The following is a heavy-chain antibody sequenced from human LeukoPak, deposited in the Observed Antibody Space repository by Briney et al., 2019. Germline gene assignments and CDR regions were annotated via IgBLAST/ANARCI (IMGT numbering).Heavy chain of an antibody. Sequence: GGSLRLSCAASGFTFSTACINWVRQAPGKGLEGVGRIKSKTDGGTTDYTAPVKGRFTISRDDSKNTLYLQMNSLKTEDTAVYYCTTRSHDYSTLGGSAWGQGTLVTVSS. V-gene: IGHV3-15*01. D-gene: IGHD4-11*01. CDR2: IKSKTDGGTT. CDR1: GFTFSTAC. J-gene: IGHJ5*02. CDR3: TTRSHDYSTLGGSA.